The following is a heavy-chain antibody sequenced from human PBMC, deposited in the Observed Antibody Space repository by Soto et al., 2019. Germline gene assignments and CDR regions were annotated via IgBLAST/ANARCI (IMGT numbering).Heavy chain of an antibody. D-gene: IGHD3-22*01. CDR1: GGTFSSYA. CDR2: IIPIFGTA. Sequence: SVKVSCKASGGTFSSYAISWVRQAPGQGLEWMGGIIPIFGTANYAQKFQGRVTITADESTSTAYMELSSLRSEDTAVYYCARGYYYDSSGYSTGSDYWGQGTLVTVYS. CDR3: ARGYYYDSSGYSTGSDY. J-gene: IGHJ4*02. V-gene: IGHV1-69*13.